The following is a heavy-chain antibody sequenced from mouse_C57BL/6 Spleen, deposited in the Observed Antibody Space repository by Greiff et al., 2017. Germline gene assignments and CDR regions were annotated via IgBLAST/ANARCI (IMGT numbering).Heavy chain of an antibody. CDR1: GYTFTSYW. CDR3: ARGGIGGRYFDV. D-gene: IGHD3-1*01. CDR2: LDPNSGGT. J-gene: IGHJ1*03. Sequence: QVQLQQSGAELVKPGASVKLSCKAPGYTFTSYWMHWVKQRPGRGLEWIGRLDPNSGGTKNNEKFKSKATLTVDKPASTAYMQLSSLTCEDSAVYYCARGGIGGRYFDVWGTGTTVTVSS. V-gene: IGHV1-72*01.